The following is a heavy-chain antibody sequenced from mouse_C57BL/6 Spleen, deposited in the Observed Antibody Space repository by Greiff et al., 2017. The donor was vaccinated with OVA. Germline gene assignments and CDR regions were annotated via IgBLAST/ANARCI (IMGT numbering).Heavy chain of an antibody. J-gene: IGHJ4*01. Sequence: EVQLQQSVAELVRPGASVKLSCTASGFNIKNTYMHWVKQRPEPGLEWIGRIDPANGNTKYAPKFQGKATITADTSSNTAYLQLSSLTSEDTASDYCARSEIYYGYAMDYWGQGTSVTVSS. CDR1: GFNIKNTY. V-gene: IGHV14-3*01. CDR2: IDPANGNT. D-gene: IGHD2-1*01. CDR3: ARSEIYYGYAMDY.